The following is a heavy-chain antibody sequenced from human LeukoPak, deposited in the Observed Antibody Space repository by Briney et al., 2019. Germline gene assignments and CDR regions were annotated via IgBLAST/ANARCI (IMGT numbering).Heavy chain of an antibody. CDR3: ARVNVAAAGIQYYYGMDV. CDR1: GLTFSRYG. J-gene: IGHJ6*02. Sequence: GGSLRLSCRDSGLTFSRYGVNWVRQAPGKGLEWISHITSSTIDTYYADSVKGRFIISRDNAESSLYLQMNSLRVEDTAVYYCARVNVAAAGIQYYYGMDVWGQGTTVTVSS. D-gene: IGHD6-13*01. V-gene: IGHV3-21*01. CDR2: ITSSTIDT.